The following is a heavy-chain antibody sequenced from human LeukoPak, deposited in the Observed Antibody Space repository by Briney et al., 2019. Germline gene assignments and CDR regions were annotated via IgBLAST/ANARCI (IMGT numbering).Heavy chain of an antibody. V-gene: IGHV3-11*04. J-gene: IGHJ4*02. Sequence: PGGSLRLSCAASGFTFSDYYMSWIRQAPGKGLEWVSYISSSGSTIYYADSVKGRFTVSRDNAKNSLYLQMNSLRAEDTAVYYCARVTVYGGNSLDYWGQGTLVTVSS. CDR3: ARVTVYGGNSLDY. CDR2: ISSSGSTI. D-gene: IGHD4-23*01. CDR1: GFTFSDYY.